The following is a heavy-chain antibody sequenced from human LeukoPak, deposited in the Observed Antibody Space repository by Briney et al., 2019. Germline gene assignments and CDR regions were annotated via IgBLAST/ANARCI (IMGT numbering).Heavy chain of an antibody. D-gene: IGHD2-8*01. V-gene: IGHV1-2*06. J-gene: IGHJ4*02. CDR1: GYTFTGYY. CDR3: ARVWLGYCTNGVCRFDC. Sequence: ASVKVSCKASGYTFTGYYMHWGRQAPGQGLEWMGRINPNSGGTNYAQKFQGRVTMTRDTSISTAYMELSRLRSDDTAVYYCARVWLGYCTNGVCRFDCWGQGTLVTVSS. CDR2: INPNSGGT.